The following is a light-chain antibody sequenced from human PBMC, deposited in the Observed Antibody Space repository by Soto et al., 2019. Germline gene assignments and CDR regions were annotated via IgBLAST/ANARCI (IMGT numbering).Light chain of an antibody. CDR3: LQDYGYPRT. J-gene: IGKJ1*01. CDR2: AAS. Sequence: AIQMTQAPSSLSASVGDRVTLTCRANQAFRYDLAWYQQKPGRAPKLLIYAASHLQSGVPSRFSGSGSGTDFTLTISSLQPEDFATYYCLQDYGYPRTFGQGTKVEI. CDR1: QAFRYD. V-gene: IGKV1-6*01.